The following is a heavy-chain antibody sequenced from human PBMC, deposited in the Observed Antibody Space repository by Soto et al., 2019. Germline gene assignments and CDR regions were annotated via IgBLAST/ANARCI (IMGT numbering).Heavy chain of an antibody. V-gene: IGHV3-11*06. J-gene: IGHJ6*02. Sequence: QVQLVESGGGLVKPGGSLRLSCAASGFTFSDYYMSWIRQAPGKGLEWVSYISSSSSYTNYADSVKGRFTISRDNAKNSLYLQMNSLRAEDTAVYYCARDGGYDFRSGYYSDYYYGMDVWGQGTTVTVSS. D-gene: IGHD3-3*01. CDR2: ISSSSSYT. CDR1: GFTFSDYY. CDR3: ARDGGYDFRSGYYSDYYYGMDV.